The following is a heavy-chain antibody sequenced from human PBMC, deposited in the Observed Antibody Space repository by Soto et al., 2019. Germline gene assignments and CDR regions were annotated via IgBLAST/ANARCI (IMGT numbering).Heavy chain of an antibody. CDR1: GGSFSGYY. J-gene: IGHJ6*02. Sequence: SETLSLTCAVYGGSFSGYYWSWIRQPPGKGLEWIGEINHSGSTNYNPSLKSRVTISVDTSKNQFSLKLSSVTAADTAVYYCARAKVRVRDFWSGYYTGQPYYYYYGMDVWGQGTTVTVSS. D-gene: IGHD3-3*01. V-gene: IGHV4-34*01. CDR2: INHSGST. CDR3: ARAKVRVRDFWSGYYTGQPYYYYYGMDV.